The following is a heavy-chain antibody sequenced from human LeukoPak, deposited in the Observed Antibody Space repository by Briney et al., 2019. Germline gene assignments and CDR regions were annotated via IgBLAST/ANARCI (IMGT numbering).Heavy chain of an antibody. J-gene: IGHJ5*02. CDR1: GGSISSGDYY. Sequence: SETLSLTCTVSGGSISSGDYYWSWIRQPPGKGLEWIGYIYYSGSIYYNPSLKSRVTISVDTSKNQFSLKLSSVTAADTDVYYCARDDGHDRDWFDPWGQGTLVTVSS. CDR3: ARDDGHDRDWFDP. CDR2: IYYSGSI. V-gene: IGHV4-30-4*08. D-gene: IGHD1-1*01.